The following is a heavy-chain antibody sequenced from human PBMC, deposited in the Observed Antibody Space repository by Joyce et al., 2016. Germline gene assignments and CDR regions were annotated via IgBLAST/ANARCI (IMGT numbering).Heavy chain of an antibody. V-gene: IGHV3-30*18. CDR3: AKGITYYYGSGSFDY. CDR2: ISYDGSNK. J-gene: IGHJ4*02. D-gene: IGHD3-10*01. CDR1: GFTFSNYG. Sequence: QVQLVESGGGVVQPGRSLRLSCAASGFTFSNYGIHWVRQAPGKGLEWVALISYDGSNKYYADSVKGRFTISRDNSKNTLYLQMNSLRAEDTAMYYCAKGITYYYGSGSFDYWGQGTLVTVSS.